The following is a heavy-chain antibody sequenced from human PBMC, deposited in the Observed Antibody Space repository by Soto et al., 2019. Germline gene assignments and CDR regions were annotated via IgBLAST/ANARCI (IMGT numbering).Heavy chain of an antibody. Sequence: SETLCVTSTVSGGSISSGGGYWSWIRQHPGKGLEWIGYIYYSGSTYYNPSLKSRVTISVDTSKNQFSLKLSSVTAADTAVYYCARGAAGTFDWFDPWGQGTLVTVSS. CDR2: IYYSGST. CDR3: ARGAAGTFDWFDP. V-gene: IGHV4-31*03. CDR1: GGSISSGGGY. D-gene: IGHD6-13*01. J-gene: IGHJ5*02.